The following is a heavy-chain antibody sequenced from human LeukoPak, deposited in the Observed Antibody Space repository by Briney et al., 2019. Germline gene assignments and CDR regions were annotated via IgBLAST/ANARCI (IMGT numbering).Heavy chain of an antibody. D-gene: IGHD6-19*01. Sequence: TASETLSLTCTVSGGSISSSSYYWGWIRQPPGKGLEWIGSIYYSGSTNYNPSLKSRVTISVDTSKNQFSLKLSSVTAADTAVYYCARSPSGYSSGWRSGSYYSEYYFDYWGQGTLVTVSS. CDR2: IYYSGST. CDR3: ARSPSGYSSGWRSGSYYSEYYFDY. CDR1: GGSISSSSYY. V-gene: IGHV4-39*07. J-gene: IGHJ4*02.